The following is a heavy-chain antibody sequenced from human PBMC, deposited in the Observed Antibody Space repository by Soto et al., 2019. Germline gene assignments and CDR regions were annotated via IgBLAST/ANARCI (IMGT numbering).Heavy chain of an antibody. J-gene: IGHJ6*02. V-gene: IGHV3-23*01. CDR2: ISGSGGST. CDR1: GFTFSSYA. D-gene: IGHD3-10*01. Sequence: EVQLLESGGGLVQPGGSLRLSCAASGFTFSSYAMSWVRQAPGKGLEWVSAISGSGGSTYYADSVKGRFTISRDNSKNTLYLQMISLRAEDTAVYYCAKYGSGSYPRYYYYGMDVWGQGTTVTVSS. CDR3: AKYGSGSYPRYYYYGMDV.